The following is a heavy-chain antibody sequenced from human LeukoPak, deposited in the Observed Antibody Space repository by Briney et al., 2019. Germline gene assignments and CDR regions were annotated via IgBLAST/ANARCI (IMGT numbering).Heavy chain of an antibody. CDR3: ARAMTDNYYYGMDV. D-gene: IGHD2-21*02. Sequence: PGASLRLSCAASTFTFSNYAMTWVRQAPGMGLEWVSPISDSGGPTSYADSVKGRFTISRDNSMNTLCLQMHSLRAEDTALYYCARAMTDNYYYGMDVWGQGTTVTVSS. J-gene: IGHJ6*02. CDR1: TFTFSNYA. CDR2: ISDSGGPT. V-gene: IGHV3-23*01.